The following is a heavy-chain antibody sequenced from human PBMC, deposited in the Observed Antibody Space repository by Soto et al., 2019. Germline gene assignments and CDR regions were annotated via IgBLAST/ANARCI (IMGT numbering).Heavy chain of an antibody. J-gene: IGHJ4*02. V-gene: IGHV1-3*01. CDR3: ARDMGFGLSDY. CDR1: GYTFTSYA. CDR2: INAGNGNT. Sequence: QVQLGQSGAEVKKPGASVKVSCKASGYTFTSYAIYWVRQAPGQRLEWMGWINAGNGNTKYSQKFQGRVTITRDTSASTAYMEVSSMRSEDTAVYYCARDMGFGLSDYWGQGTLVTVSS. D-gene: IGHD3-10*01.